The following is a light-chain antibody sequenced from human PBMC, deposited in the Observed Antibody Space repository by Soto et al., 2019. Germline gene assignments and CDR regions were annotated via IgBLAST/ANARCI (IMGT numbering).Light chain of an antibody. CDR3: HQRYNWPPIT. V-gene: IGKV3-11*01. CDR2: DTS. J-gene: IGKJ5*01. Sequence: EIVLTQSPATLSLSPGERATLSCRASQSVRSYLAWYQQKPGQAPRLLIYDTSNRATGTPARFSGSGSETDFTLTISSLEPEDFAVYYCHQRYNWPPITFGQGTRLEIK. CDR1: QSVRSY.